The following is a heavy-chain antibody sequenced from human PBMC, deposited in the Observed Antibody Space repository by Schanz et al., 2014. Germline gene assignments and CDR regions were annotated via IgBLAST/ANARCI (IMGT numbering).Heavy chain of an antibody. CDR1: GFTFSSYA. CDR2: ISGSGGST. J-gene: IGHJ3*02. V-gene: IGHV3-23*01. D-gene: IGHD3-10*01. Sequence: EVQLLESGGGLVQPGGSLRLSCAASGFTFSSYAMSWVRQAPGKGLEWVSAISGSGGSTYYADSVKGRFTISRDNSKNTLYVEMNSLRVEDTAVYYCAKGRFGELSAFDIWGQGTMVTVSS. CDR3: AKGRFGELSAFDI.